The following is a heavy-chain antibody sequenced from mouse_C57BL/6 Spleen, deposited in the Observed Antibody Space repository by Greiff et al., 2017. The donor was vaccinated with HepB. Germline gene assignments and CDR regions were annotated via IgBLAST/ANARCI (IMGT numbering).Heavy chain of an antibody. V-gene: IGHV1-61*01. CDR2: IYPSDSET. CDR1: GYTFTSYW. J-gene: IGHJ1*03. D-gene: IGHD1-1*01. Sequence: QVQLQQPGAELVRPGSSVKLSCKASGYTFTSYWMDWVKQRPGQGLEWIGNIYPSDSETHYNQKFKDKATLTVDKSSSTAYMQLSSLTSEDSAVYYCASPAYYGSSSRGYFDVWGTGTTVTVSS. CDR3: ASPAYYGSSSRGYFDV.